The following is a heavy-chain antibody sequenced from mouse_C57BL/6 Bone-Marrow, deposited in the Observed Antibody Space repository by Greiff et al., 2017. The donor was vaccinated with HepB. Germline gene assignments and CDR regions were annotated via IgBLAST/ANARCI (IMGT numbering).Heavy chain of an antibody. Sequence: QVQLQQPGAELVKPGASVKLSCKASGYTFTSYWMHWVKQRPGQGLEWIGMIHPNSGSTNYNEKFKSKATLTVDKSSSTAYMQLSSLTSEDSAVYYCASIYYGNYFYWYFDVWGTGTTVTVSS. CDR3: ASIYYGNYFYWYFDV. D-gene: IGHD2-1*01. J-gene: IGHJ1*03. V-gene: IGHV1-64*01. CDR1: GYTFTSYW. CDR2: IHPNSGST.